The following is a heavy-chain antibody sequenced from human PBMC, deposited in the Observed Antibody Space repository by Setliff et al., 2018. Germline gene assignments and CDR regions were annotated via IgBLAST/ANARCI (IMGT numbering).Heavy chain of an antibody. CDR3: ARDRGGGLYDY. Sequence: GGSLRLSCAASGFRFNIYWMSWVRQAPGKGLEWVATIKQDGSEKFYVDSVKGRFTISRDNAKNSLYLQMDSLRVEDTAMYFCARDRGGGLYDYWGRGTLVTVSS. CDR1: GFRFNIYW. V-gene: IGHV3-7*01. D-gene: IGHD3-16*01. J-gene: IGHJ4*02. CDR2: IKQDGSEK.